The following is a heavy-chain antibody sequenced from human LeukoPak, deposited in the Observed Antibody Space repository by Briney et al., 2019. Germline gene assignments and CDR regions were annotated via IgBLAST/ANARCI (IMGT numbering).Heavy chain of an antibody. V-gene: IGHV5-51*01. Sequence: GESLQISCEGSGYIFTSYWIGWRRQVPGKGLEGMGMIYPGDSDTRYSPSFQGQVTISADKSISTAYLQWSSLKASDTAMYYCARNRPFDLWGRGTLVTVSS. D-gene: IGHD1-14*01. J-gene: IGHJ2*01. CDR1: GYIFTSYW. CDR3: ARNRPFDL. CDR2: IYPGDSDT.